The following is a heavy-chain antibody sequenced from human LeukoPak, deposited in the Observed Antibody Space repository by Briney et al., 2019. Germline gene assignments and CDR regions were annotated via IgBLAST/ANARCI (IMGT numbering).Heavy chain of an antibody. V-gene: IGHV1-2*04. CDR1: GYTFTAYY. D-gene: IGHD2-15*01. CDR3: ARELLPYYYYYGMDV. Sequence: ASVKVSCKASGYTFTAYYVHWVRQAPGQGLEWMGWINPNSGGTNYAQKFQGWVTMTRDTSISTAYMELSRLRSDDTAVYYCARELLPYYYYYGMDVWGQGTTVTVSS. CDR2: INPNSGGT. J-gene: IGHJ6*02.